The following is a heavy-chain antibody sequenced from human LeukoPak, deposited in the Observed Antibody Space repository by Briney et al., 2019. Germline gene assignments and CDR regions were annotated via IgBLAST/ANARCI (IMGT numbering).Heavy chain of an antibody. Sequence: PSETLSLTCAVYGGSFSGYYWSWIRQPPGKGLEWIGEINHSGSTNYNPSLKSRVTISVDTSKNQFSLKLSSVTAADTAVYYCARGRYYGSGSYFGFPFDYWGQGTLVTVSS. D-gene: IGHD3-10*01. CDR1: GGSFSGYY. V-gene: IGHV4-34*01. CDR2: INHSGST. J-gene: IGHJ4*02. CDR3: ARGRYYGSGSYFGFPFDY.